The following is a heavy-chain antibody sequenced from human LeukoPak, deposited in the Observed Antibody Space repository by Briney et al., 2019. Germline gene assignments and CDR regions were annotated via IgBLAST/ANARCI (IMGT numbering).Heavy chain of an antibody. CDR3: ARGPLQTIPTSKIVVYYYPFDY. Sequence: GGSLRLSCAASGFNFDDYGMSCVRQAPGKGLEWGSGINWNGGGTGYADSVKGRFTISRENAKNSLYLKMNSLKAEDTALYYCARGPLQTIPTSKIVVYYYPFDYWGQGTLVTVSS. D-gene: IGHD3-22*01. V-gene: IGHV3-20*04. CDR1: GFNFDDYG. CDR2: INWNGGGT. J-gene: IGHJ4*02.